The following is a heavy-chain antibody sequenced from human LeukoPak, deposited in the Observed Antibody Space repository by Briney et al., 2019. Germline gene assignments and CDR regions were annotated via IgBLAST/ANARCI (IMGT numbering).Heavy chain of an antibody. V-gene: IGHV4-59*01. CDR3: AGDDRRGLEKTG. J-gene: IGHJ4*02. CDR1: GGSISSYY. CDR2: IYYSGST. D-gene: IGHD1-14*01. Sequence: PSETLSLTCTVSGGSISSYYWSWIRQPPGKGLEWIGYIYYSGSTNYNPSLKSRVTISVDTSKNQFSLKLSSVTAADTAVYYCAGDDRRGLEKTGWGQGTLVTVSS.